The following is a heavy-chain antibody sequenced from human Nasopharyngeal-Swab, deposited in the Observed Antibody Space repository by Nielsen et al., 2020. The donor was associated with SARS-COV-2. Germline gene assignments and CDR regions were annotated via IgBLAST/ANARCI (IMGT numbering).Heavy chain of an antibody. V-gene: IGHV1-24*01. D-gene: IGHD5-24*01. CDR1: GYTLTDLS. Sequence: ASVKVSCKVSGYTLTDLSMHWVRQAPGKGLEWMGGFDPEDGETIYAQKFQGRVTMTEDTSTDTAYMELSSLRSEDTAVYYCATVSIEMATINAFDIWGQGTMVTVSS. CDR3: ATVSIEMATINAFDI. J-gene: IGHJ3*02. CDR2: FDPEDGET.